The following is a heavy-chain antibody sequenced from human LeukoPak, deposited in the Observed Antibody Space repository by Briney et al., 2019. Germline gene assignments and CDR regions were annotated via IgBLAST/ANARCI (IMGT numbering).Heavy chain of an antibody. D-gene: IGHD2-2*01. CDR3: ATDVPAVTIFGY. Sequence: GGSLRLSCAASGFTFSNFDMHWVRQLTGKGLEWVSGIGPTGDTYYAGSVKGRFTISRDNAKNTLYLQMNSLRAEDTAVYYCATDVPAVTIFGYWGQGTLVTVSS. CDR2: IGPTGDT. CDR1: GFTFSNFD. V-gene: IGHV3-13*04. J-gene: IGHJ4*02.